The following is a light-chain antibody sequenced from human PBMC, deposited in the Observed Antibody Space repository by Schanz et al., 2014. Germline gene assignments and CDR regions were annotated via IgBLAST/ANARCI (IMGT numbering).Light chain of an antibody. CDR3: SSYTSSSRV. J-gene: IGLJ3*02. CDR2: EVS. V-gene: IGLV2-14*01. Sequence: QSALTQPPSASGSPGQSVTISCTGTSSDVGAYQYVSWYQQHPGKAPKLMIYEVSNRPSGVSNRFSGSKSGNTASLTISGLQAEDEADYYCSSYTSSSRVFGGGTKLTVL. CDR1: SSDVGAYQY.